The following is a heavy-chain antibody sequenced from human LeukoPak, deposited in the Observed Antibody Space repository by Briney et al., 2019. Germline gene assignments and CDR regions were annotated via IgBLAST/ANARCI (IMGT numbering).Heavy chain of an antibody. CDR2: ISSSSSYI. V-gene: IGHV3-21*01. D-gene: IGHD6-13*01. CDR1: GFTFSSYS. CDR3: ARGGRDVIAAAGTIGY. J-gene: IGHJ4*02. Sequence: GGSLRLSCAASGFTFSSYSMNWVRQAPGKGLEWVSSISSSSSYIYYADSVKGRLTISRDNAKNSLYLQMNSLRAEDTAVYYCARGGRDVIAAAGTIGYWGQGTLVTVSS.